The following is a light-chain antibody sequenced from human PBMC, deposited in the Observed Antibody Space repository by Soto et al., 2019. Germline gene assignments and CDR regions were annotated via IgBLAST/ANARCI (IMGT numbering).Light chain of an antibody. CDR1: SSAIGGYNS. Sequence: SVLTQPPPASGSPGQCVTISCTGISSAIGGYNSVSWYQHHPGKATRLMISDVNTRPSGVPDRFSGSKSGYTASLTVSGLQTEDEAFYYCSSSAGIYHYLVFGGGTPLTVL. CDR3: SSSAGIYHYLV. CDR2: DVN. J-gene: IGLJ3*02. V-gene: IGLV2-8*01.